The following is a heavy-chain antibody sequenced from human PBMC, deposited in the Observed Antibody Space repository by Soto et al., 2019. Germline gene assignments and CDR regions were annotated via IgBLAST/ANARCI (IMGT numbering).Heavy chain of an antibody. V-gene: IGHV4-30-4*01. CDR1: GGSISSGDYY. Sequence: QVQLQESGPGLVKPSQTLSLTCTVSGGSISSGDYYWSWTRQPPGKGLEWIGYIYYSGSTYYNPSLKSRVTISVDTSKNQFSLKLSSVTAADTAVYYCAIITMVRGVISGPDYWGQGTLVTVSS. CDR3: AIITMVRGVISGPDY. J-gene: IGHJ4*02. CDR2: IYYSGST. D-gene: IGHD3-10*01.